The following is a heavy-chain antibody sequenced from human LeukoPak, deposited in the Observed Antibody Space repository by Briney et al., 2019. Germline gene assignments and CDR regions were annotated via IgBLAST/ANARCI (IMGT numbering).Heavy chain of an antibody. J-gene: IGHJ4*02. D-gene: IGHD1-1*01. CDR2: ISSSGSTI. V-gene: IGHV3-48*03. CDR3: ARDRRHPGPRNEYYFDY. CDR1: GFTFDDYA. Sequence: PGRSLRLSCAASGFTFDDYAMHWVRQAPGKGLEWVSYISSSGSTIYYADSVKGRFTISRDNAKNSLYLQMNSLRAEDTAVYYCARDRRHPGPRNEYYFDYWGQGTLVTVSS.